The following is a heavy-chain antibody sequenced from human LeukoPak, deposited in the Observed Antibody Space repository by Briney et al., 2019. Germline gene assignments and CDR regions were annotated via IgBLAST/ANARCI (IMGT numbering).Heavy chain of an antibody. J-gene: IGHJ5*02. CDR1: GYTFTSYG. D-gene: IGHD6-13*01. CDR2: ISAYNGNT. CDR3: ARDVQQLVRAPNWFDP. Sequence: ASVKVSCKASGYTFTSYGISWVRQAPGQGLEWMGWISAYNGNTNYAQKLQGRVTMITDTSTSTAYTELRSLRSDDTAVYYCARDVQQLVRAPNWFDPWGQGTLVTVSS. V-gene: IGHV1-18*01.